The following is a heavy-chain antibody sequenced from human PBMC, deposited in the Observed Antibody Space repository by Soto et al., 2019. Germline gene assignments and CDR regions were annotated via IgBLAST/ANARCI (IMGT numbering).Heavy chain of an antibody. CDR2: ISYDGSNK. Sequence: QVQLVESGGGVVQPGRCLRVSCAASGVTFSSYAMHWVRQAPGKGLEWVAVISYDGSNKYYADSVKGRFTISRDNSKNTLYLQMNSLRAEDTAVYYCARGYYDTSGPRELWGQGTLVTVSS. D-gene: IGHD3-22*01. CDR3: ARGYYDTSGPREL. V-gene: IGHV3-30-3*01. J-gene: IGHJ1*01. CDR1: GVTFSSYA.